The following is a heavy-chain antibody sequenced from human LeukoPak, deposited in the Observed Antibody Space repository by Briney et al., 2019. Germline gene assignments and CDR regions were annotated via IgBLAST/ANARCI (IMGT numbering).Heavy chain of an antibody. CDR1: GYSFTSYW. CDR2: IYPGDSDA. V-gene: IGHV5-51*01. Sequence: GESLKISCKGSGYSFTSYWIGWVRQMPGKGLEWMGIIYPGDSDARYSPSFQGQFTISADKSISTAYLQWSSLKASATAMYYCARRGRYHWNDVWAWAFDIWGQGTMVTVSS. D-gene: IGHD1-1*01. CDR3: ARRGRYHWNDVWAWAFDI. J-gene: IGHJ3*02.